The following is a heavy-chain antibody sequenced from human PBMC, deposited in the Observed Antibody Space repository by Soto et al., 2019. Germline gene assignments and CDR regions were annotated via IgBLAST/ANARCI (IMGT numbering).Heavy chain of an antibody. CDR2: TYYRSKWYY. CDR3: ARGNIHFDY. Sequence: SQTLSLTCAISGESVSSNSASWNWIRQSPSRGLEWLGGTYYRSKWYYEYAVSVKSRITINPDTSKNQFSLQLNSVTPDDTAVYYCARGNIHFDYWGQGTLVTVSS. D-gene: IGHD2-2*02. J-gene: IGHJ4*02. V-gene: IGHV6-1*01. CDR1: GESVSSNSAS.